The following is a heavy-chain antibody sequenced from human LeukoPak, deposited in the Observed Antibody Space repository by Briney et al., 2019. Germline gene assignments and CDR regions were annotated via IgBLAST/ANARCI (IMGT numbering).Heavy chain of an antibody. CDR1: GFTFSNQN. CDR2: ISGSGSDI. J-gene: IGHJ5*02. CDR3: ARGYS. D-gene: IGHD2-21*01. Sequence: GGSLRLSCEASGFTFSNQNMNWVRQAPGKGLEWLSYISGSGSDIYYADSVKGRFTISRDNAKNSLFLQMNSLRGEDTAMYYCARGYSWGPGTLVTVSS. V-gene: IGHV3-21*05.